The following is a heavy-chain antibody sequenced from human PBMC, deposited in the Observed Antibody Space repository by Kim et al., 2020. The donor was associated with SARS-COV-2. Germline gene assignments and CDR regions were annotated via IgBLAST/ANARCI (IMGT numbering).Heavy chain of an antibody. V-gene: IGHV4-59*01. Sequence: SETLSLTCTVSSDSFSAYYWSWIRHLPGKGLEWIGYIFYGGDTNYNPSLKSRVSISWDTSRNHFSVHLTSVTDADTAVYYCARSEGRASWHHFDYGGQGIRVTVSS. D-gene: IGHD3-3*02. CDR3: ARSEGRASWHHFDY. CDR1: SDSFSAYY. CDR2: IFYGGDT. J-gene: IGHJ4*02.